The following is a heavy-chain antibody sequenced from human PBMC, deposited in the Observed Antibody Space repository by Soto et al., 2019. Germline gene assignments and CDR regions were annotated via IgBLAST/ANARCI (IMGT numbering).Heavy chain of an antibody. CDR3: ARDTQQDSNGYYLEWFDP. CDR2: INPSNDNT. J-gene: IGHJ5*02. Sequence: GASVKVSCKASGYTFYRYGITWVRQAPGQGLEWMGWINPSNDNTNYAQKFRGRGTMTTDEATSTAHMELRSLKSDDTAVYYCARDTQQDSNGYYLEWFDPWGQGTLVTVSS. D-gene: IGHD3-22*01. CDR1: GYTFYRYG. V-gene: IGHV1-18*01.